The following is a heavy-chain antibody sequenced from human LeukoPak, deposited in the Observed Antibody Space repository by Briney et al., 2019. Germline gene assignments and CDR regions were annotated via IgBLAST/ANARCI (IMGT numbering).Heavy chain of an antibody. CDR2: IKEDGSEK. CDR3: ATVAPQHDY. Sequence: QRGGSLELSCAASGFPFSRFWMSWGRPAPGKGLEWVATIKEDGSEKYYVSSVRGRFTVSRDNAWDSLYLQMNSLRAEDTAVYYCATVAPQHDYWGQGTVVTVSS. V-gene: IGHV3-7*03. CDR1: GFPFSRFW. J-gene: IGHJ4*02.